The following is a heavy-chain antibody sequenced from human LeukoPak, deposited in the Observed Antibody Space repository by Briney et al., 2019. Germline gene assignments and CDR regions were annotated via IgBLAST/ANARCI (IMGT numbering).Heavy chain of an antibody. CDR2: INHSGST. V-gene: IGHV4-39*07. CDR3: ARFTFSPSPPAPGRYSGYDSVY. D-gene: IGHD5-12*01. Sequence: PSETLSLTCTVSGGSISSSYYYWGWIRQPPGKGLEWIGEINHSGSTNYNPSLKSRVTISVDTSKNQFSLKLSSVTAADTAVYYCARFTFSPSPPAPGRYSGYDSVYWGQGTLVTVSS. J-gene: IGHJ4*02. CDR1: GGSISSSYYY.